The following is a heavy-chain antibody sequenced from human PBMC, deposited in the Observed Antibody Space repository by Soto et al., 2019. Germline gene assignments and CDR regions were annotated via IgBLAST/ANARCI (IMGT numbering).Heavy chain of an antibody. Sequence: GGSLRLSCAASGFTFSSYETNWVRQAPGKGLEWVSYISSSGSTIYYADSVKGRFTISRDNAKNSLYLQMNSLRAEDTAVYYCARSYYGTSLDYWGQGTLVTVSS. CDR1: GFTFSSYE. V-gene: IGHV3-48*03. J-gene: IGHJ4*02. D-gene: IGHD3-10*01. CDR3: ARSYYGTSLDY. CDR2: ISSSGSTI.